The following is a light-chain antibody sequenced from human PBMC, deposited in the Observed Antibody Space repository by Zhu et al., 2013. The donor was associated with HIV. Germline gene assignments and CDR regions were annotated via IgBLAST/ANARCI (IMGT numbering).Light chain of an antibody. CDR2: AAS. V-gene: IGKV1-39*01. CDR1: QDISAY. J-gene: IGKJ3*01. Sequence: DIQMTQSPSSLSASVGDKVTISCRAGQDISAYLNWYQQKPGKAPHLLMYAASTLQSGVPSRFNGSGSGTDFTLTISSLQPEDFATYYCQQSYSTPLTFGPGTRVDI. CDR3: QQSYSTPLT.